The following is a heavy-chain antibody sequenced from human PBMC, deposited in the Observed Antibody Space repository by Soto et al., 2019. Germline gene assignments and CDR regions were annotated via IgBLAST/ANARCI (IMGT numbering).Heavy chain of an antibody. CDR2: INGDGGTT. J-gene: IGHJ6*03. CDR3: ARGSRGYYYMDV. CDR1: GFTFSSYW. V-gene: IGHV3-74*01. Sequence: EVQLVESVGDLVQPGGSLRLSCVASGFTFSSYWIHWVRQAPGKGLVWVSRINGDGGTTNYADSVKGRLTISRDNAKNTVYLQVNSLGAEDTAVYYCARGSRGYYYMDVWGRGTPLTV.